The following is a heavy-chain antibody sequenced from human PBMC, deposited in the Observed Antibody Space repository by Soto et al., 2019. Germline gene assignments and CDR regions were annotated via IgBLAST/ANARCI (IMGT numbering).Heavy chain of an antibody. J-gene: IGHJ5*02. Sequence: QVQLVQSGAEVKKPGASVKVSCKASGYTFTTHGISWVRQVPGQGLEWMGWVRGDNGHTNYAQSLQGRVTMTTDTSTNTAYLELRSLRSDDTAVYYCPRALAYCRSGTCYREWFDPWGQGTLLTVSS. V-gene: IGHV1-18*01. CDR3: PRALAYCRSGTCYREWFDP. CDR1: GYTFTTHG. D-gene: IGHD2-15*01. CDR2: VRGDNGHT.